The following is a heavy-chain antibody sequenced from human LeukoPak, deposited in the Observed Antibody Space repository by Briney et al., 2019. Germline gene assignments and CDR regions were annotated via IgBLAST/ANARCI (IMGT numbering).Heavy chain of an antibody. CDR3: AKGLQQWLVGMAFDY. V-gene: IGHV3-9*01. J-gene: IGHJ4*02. Sequence: GRSLRLSCATSGFTFDDYAMHWVRQAPAKGLEWVSGISWNSGSIGYADSVKGRFTISRDNAKNSLYLQMNSLRAEDTALYYCAKGLQQWLVGMAFDYWGQGTLVTVSS. CDR1: GFTFDDYA. CDR2: ISWNSGSI. D-gene: IGHD6-19*01.